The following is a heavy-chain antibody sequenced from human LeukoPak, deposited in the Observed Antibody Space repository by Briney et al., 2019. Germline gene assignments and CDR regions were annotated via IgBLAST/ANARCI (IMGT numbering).Heavy chain of an antibody. CDR3: AKEVTLYYDSSGYYSSGPFDY. CDR2: ISGSGGST. V-gene: IGHV3-23*01. J-gene: IGHJ4*02. CDR1: GFTFSSYA. D-gene: IGHD3-22*01. Sequence: GGSLRLSCAASGFTFSSYAMTWVRQAPGKGLEWVSAISGSGGSTYYADSVKGRFTISRDNSKNTLYLQMNSLRAEDTAVYYCAKEVTLYYDSSGYYSSGPFDYWGQGTLVTVSS.